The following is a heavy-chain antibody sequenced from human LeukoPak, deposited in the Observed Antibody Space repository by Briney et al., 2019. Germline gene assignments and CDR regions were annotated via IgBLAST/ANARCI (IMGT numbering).Heavy chain of an antibody. V-gene: IGHV3-30-3*01. Sequence: GGSLRLSCAASGFTFSSYAMHWVRQAPGKGLEWVAVISYDGSNKYYADSVKGRFTISRDNSKNTLYLQMNSLRAEDTAVYYCARVGGFGELLWEPPFDYWGQGTLVTVSS. CDR3: ARVGGFGELLWEPPFDY. CDR2: ISYDGSNK. CDR1: GFTFSSYA. J-gene: IGHJ4*02. D-gene: IGHD3-10*01.